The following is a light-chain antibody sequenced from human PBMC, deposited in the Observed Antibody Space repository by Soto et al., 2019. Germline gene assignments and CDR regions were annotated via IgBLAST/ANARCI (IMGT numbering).Light chain of an antibody. CDR2: EVS. J-gene: IGLJ1*01. V-gene: IGLV2-18*01. CDR3: SLYTSENAYV. CDR1: STDFVSYNR. Sequence: QSALTQPPSVSGPPGQSVTISCTGTSTDFVSYNRVSWYQQPPGTAPKLMIYEVSKRPSGVPDRFSGSKSGNTASLTISGLQAADEADYYCSLYTSENAYVFGTGTKGTVL.